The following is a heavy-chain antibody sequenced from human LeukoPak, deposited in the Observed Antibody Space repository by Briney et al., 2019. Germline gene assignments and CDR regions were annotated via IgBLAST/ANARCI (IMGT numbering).Heavy chain of an antibody. V-gene: IGHV1-58*02. CDR3: AAGEYSSSSESHYYYYYGMDV. CDR1: GFTFTSSA. D-gene: IGHD6-6*01. Sequence: SVKVSCKASGFTFTSSAMQWVRQARGQRLEWIGWIVVGSGNTNYAQKFQERVTITRDMSTSTAYMELSSLRSEDTAVYYCAAGEYSSSSESHYYYYYGMDVWGQGTTVTVSS. J-gene: IGHJ6*02. CDR2: IVVGSGNT.